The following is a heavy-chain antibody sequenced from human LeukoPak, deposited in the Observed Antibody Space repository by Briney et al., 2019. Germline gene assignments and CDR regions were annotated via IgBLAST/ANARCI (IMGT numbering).Heavy chain of an antibody. Sequence: PGGSLSLSCAASGFTSSSYWMHWVRQAPGKGLVWVSRINTDGSSTNYADSVKGRFTISRDNAKNTLYLQVDSLRAEDTAVYYCARGRHLYSYAYDYYMDVWGKGTTVTISS. J-gene: IGHJ6*03. CDR3: ARGRHLYSYAYDYYMDV. D-gene: IGHD5-18*01. CDR1: GFTSSSYW. CDR2: INTDGSST. V-gene: IGHV3-74*01.